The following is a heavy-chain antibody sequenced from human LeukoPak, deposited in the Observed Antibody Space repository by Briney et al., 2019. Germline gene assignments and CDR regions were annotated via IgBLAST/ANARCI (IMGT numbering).Heavy chain of an antibody. CDR1: GDSISSYY. V-gene: IGHV4-59*01. Sequence: SETLSLTCTVSGDSISSYYWSWLRQPPGKGLEWLGYIYYSGSTNYNPSLKSRVTISVDTSKNQFSLKLSSVTAADTAVYYCARDGRGYCSGGSCYHYYGMDVWGKGTTVTVSS. D-gene: IGHD2-15*01. CDR2: IYYSGST. J-gene: IGHJ6*04. CDR3: ARDGRGYCSGGSCYHYYGMDV.